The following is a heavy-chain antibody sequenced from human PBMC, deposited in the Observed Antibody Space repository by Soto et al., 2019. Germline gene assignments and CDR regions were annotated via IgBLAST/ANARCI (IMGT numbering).Heavy chain of an antibody. Sequence: PGASLKISCKGSGYSFTSYWIGWVRQMPGKGLEWMGIIYPGDSDTRYSPSFQGLVTISADKSISTAYLQWSSLKASDTAIDYFAYPCAGYVDYGFGYWGQGTLVTVSS. CDR2: IYPGDSDT. J-gene: IGHJ4*02. D-gene: IGHD4-17*01. V-gene: IGHV5-51*01. CDR1: GYSFTSYW. CDR3: AYPCAGYVDYGFGY.